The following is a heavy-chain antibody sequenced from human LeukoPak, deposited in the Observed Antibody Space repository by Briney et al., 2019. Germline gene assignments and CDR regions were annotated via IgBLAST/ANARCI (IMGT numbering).Heavy chain of an antibody. Sequence: HGGSLKISCKGSGYRFTSYWIGWVRHMPGKSLEWMGYIYPGDSDTRYSPSFQGQVTISADKSMSTAYLQWSSLKASDTAMYYCARRRGRYSGDAFDIWGQGTMVTVSS. V-gene: IGHV5-51*01. J-gene: IGHJ3*02. CDR3: ARRRGRYSGDAFDI. CDR2: IYPGDSDT. D-gene: IGHD1-26*01. CDR1: GYRFTSYW.